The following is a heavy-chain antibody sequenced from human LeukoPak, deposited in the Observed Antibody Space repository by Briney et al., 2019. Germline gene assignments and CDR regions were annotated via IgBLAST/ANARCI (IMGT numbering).Heavy chain of an antibody. CDR3: ARGGYYDFWSPSYYFDY. Sequence: SETLSLTCTVSGASISSYYWGWIRQPPGKGLEWIGSIYYSGSTYYNPSLKSRVTISVDTSKNQFSLKLSSVTAADTAVYYCARGGYYDFWSPSYYFDYWGQGTLVTVSS. D-gene: IGHD3-3*01. CDR2: IYYSGST. CDR1: GASISSYY. V-gene: IGHV4-39*01. J-gene: IGHJ4*02.